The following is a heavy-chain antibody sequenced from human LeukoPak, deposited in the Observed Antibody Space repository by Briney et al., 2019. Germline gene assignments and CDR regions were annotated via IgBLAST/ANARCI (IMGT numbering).Heavy chain of an antibody. D-gene: IGHD3-22*01. CDR2: ISSSSSYI. CDR1: DFSFATYG. Sequence: GGSLRLSCAASDFSFATYGMGWVRQAPGKGLEWVSSISSSSSYIYYADSVKGRFTISRDNAKNSLYLQMNSLRAEDTAVYYCARDPSYDSSGYSDYWGQGTLVTVSS. J-gene: IGHJ4*02. CDR3: ARDPSYDSSGYSDY. V-gene: IGHV3-21*01.